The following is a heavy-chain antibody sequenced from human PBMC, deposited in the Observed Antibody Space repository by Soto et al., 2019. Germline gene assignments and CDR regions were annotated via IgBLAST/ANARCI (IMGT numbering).Heavy chain of an antibody. V-gene: IGHV4-34*01. D-gene: IGHD2-2*02. J-gene: IGHJ5*02. CDR1: GGSFSGYY. Sequence: PSETLSLTCAVYGGSFSGYYWSWIRQPPGKGLEWIGEINHSGSTNYNPSLKSRVTISVDTSKNQFSLKLSSVTAADTAVYYCARGHRRRCSSTSCYTRYFDPWGQGTLVTSPQ. CDR3: ARGHRRRCSSTSCYTRYFDP. CDR2: INHSGST.